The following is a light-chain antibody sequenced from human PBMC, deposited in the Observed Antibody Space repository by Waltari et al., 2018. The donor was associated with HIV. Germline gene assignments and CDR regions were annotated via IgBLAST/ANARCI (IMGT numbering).Light chain of an antibody. V-gene: IGLV3-19*01. J-gene: IGLJ2*01. Sequence: SSELTQDPAVSVALGQTVRITCQGDRLRSYYASWYQQKPGQAPVLVTYGKNNRPSRFPDRCSGSGSGNTASLTITGAQAEDEADYYCNSRDSSGNPHVVFGGGTKLTVL. CDR3: NSRDSSGNPHVV. CDR2: GKN. CDR1: RLRSYY.